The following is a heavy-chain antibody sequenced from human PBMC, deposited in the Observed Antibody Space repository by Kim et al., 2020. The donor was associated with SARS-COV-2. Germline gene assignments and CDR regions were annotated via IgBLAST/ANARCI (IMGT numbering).Heavy chain of an antibody. CDR1: GFTFSSYA. CDR2: ISDSGGST. V-gene: IGHV3-23*01. D-gene: IGHD4-17*01. Sequence: GGSLRLSCAASGFTFSSYAMSWVRQAPGKGLEWVSAISDSGGSTYYADSVKGRFTISRDNSKNTLYLQMNSLRAEDTAVYYCAKVRTVTAAEEPTDAFDIWGQGTMVTVSS. J-gene: IGHJ3*02. CDR3: AKVRTVTAAEEPTDAFDI.